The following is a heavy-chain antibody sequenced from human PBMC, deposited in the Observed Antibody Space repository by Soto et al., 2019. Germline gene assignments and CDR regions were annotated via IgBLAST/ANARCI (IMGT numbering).Heavy chain of an antibody. Sequence: PSETLSLTCAVSGGSISSSNWWSWVRQPPGKGLEWIGEIYHSGSTNYNPSLKSRVTISVDKPKNQFSLKLSSVTAADTAVYYCARDLVAAAGTFDPWGQGTLVTVSS. CDR3: ARDLVAAAGTFDP. D-gene: IGHD6-13*01. CDR1: GGSISSSNW. J-gene: IGHJ5*02. CDR2: IYHSGST. V-gene: IGHV4-4*02.